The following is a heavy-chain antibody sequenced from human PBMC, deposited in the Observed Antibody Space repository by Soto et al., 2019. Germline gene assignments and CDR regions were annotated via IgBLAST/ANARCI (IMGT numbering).Heavy chain of an antibody. D-gene: IGHD3-10*01. J-gene: IGHJ4*02. CDR2: IYASGSP. CDR3: ARGVGSSPPRY. V-gene: IGHV4-59*01. CDR1: VGSISVYY. Sequence: PSETLSLTCTISVGSISVYYWSWIRQSPGQALEWIGYIYASGSPYYNPSLRSRVLISADTSKHQVSLELTSATAADTAVYFCARGVGSSPPRYWGRGTMVTVSS.